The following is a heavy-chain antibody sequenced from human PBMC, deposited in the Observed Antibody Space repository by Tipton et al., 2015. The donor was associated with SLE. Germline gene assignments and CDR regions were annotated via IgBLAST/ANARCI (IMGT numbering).Heavy chain of an antibody. V-gene: IGHV4-59*01. D-gene: IGHD3-22*01. CDR1: GGSISSYY. Sequence: TLSLTCTVSGGSISSYYWSWIRQSPGKGLEWFGYIFYSGSTNYNPSLKSRVTISVDTSKNQFSLKLSSVTAADTAVYYCARSLGTYYYDSTVAFWGQGTLVTVSS. CDR2: IFYSGST. J-gene: IGHJ4*02. CDR3: ARSLGTYYYDSTVAF.